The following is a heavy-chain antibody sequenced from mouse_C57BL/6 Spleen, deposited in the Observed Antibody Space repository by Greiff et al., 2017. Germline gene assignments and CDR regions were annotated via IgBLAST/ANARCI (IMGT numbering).Heavy chain of an antibody. CDR2: IYPRSGNT. CDR1: GYTFTSYG. V-gene: IGHV1-81*01. D-gene: IGHD1-1*01. J-gene: IGHJ1*03. CDR3: ARHGSSYGYFDV. Sequence: VHLVESGAELARPGASVKLSCKASGYTFTSYGISWVKQRTGQGLEWIGEIYPRSGNTYYNEKFKGKATLTADKSSSTAYMELRSLTSEDSAVYFCARHGSSYGYFDVWGTGTTVTVSS.